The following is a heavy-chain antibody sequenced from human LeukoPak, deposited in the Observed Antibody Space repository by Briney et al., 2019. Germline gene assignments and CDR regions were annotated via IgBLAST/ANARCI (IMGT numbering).Heavy chain of an antibody. D-gene: IGHD5-18*01. V-gene: IGHV1-24*01. Sequence: GASVKVSCTVSGSSLSELSLYWVRQAPGKGLEWMGGFDVIDSETFYAQKFQGRVTMTEDSSTDTAYMELRSLTSDDTALYYCAAGRPYSLLDYWGQEPWSPSPQ. CDR1: GSSLSELS. CDR2: FDVIDSET. J-gene: IGHJ4*01. CDR3: AAGRPYSLLDY.